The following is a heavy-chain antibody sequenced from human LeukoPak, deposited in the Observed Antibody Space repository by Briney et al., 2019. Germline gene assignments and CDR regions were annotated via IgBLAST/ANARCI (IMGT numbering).Heavy chain of an antibody. J-gene: IGHJ4*02. CDR3: ARRAGTTFDY. CDR1: VGSISTYY. D-gene: IGHD3-10*01. V-gene: IGHV4-59*08. CDR2: IYYSGST. Sequence: PSETLSLTCTVSVGSISTYYWNWIRQPPGKGLEWIGYIYYSGSTKYNPSLTSRVSVSIDTSKNQFSLKLTSVTAADTAVYYCARRAGTTFDYGGQGILVSVSS.